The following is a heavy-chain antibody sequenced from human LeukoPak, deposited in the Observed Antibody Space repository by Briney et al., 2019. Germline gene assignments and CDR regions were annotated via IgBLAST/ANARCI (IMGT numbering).Heavy chain of an antibody. CDR2: IKQDGSEK. V-gene: IGHV3-7*01. CDR3: ARTYCSSTSCYPNDY. Sequence: GGSLRLSCAASGFTFSSYWMSWVRQAPGKGLEWVANIKQDGSEKYYVDSVKGRFTISRDNAKNSLYLQMNSLRAEDTAVYNCARTYCSSTSCYPNDYWGQGTLVTVSS. J-gene: IGHJ4*02. CDR1: GFTFSSYW. D-gene: IGHD2-2*01.